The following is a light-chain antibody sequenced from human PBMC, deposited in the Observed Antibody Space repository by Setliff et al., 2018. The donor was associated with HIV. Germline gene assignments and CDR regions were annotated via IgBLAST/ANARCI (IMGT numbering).Light chain of an antibody. CDR1: TSNIGAGYD. V-gene: IGLV1-40*01. J-gene: IGLJ3*02. CDR3: QSFDNTLGASGV. CDR2: RNV. Sequence: VLTQPPSVSGAPGQTVAISCTGTTSNIGAGYDVHWYQQFPGEAPRLLIYRNVNRPSGVPDRYSGSKSGTSASLAITGLQAEDEALYYCQSFDNTLGASGVFGGGTKVTVL.